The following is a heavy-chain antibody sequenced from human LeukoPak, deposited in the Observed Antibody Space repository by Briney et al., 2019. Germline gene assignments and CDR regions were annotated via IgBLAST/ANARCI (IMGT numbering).Heavy chain of an antibody. CDR2: IHSSSGSI. CDR1: GFNFTNYN. V-gene: IGHV3-21*01. J-gene: IGHJ3*02. CDR3: ARDLAWDAFGI. Sequence: GGSLRLSCAASGFNFTNYNMNWVRQAPGKGLEWVSSIHSSSGSIYYADSLKGRFTISRDNAKNSLYPQMNSLRAEDMAVYYCARDLAWDAFGIWGQGTMVTVSS.